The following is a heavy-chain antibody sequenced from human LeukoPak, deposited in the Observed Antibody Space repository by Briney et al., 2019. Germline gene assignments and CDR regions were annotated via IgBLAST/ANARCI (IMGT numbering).Heavy chain of an antibody. CDR3: ARGEGHNSGSYLN. V-gene: IGHV3-33*01. CDR2: IWYDGSNK. D-gene: IGHD1-26*01. Sequence: GGSLRLSCEASGFTFSSYGVHWVRQAPGKGLEWVAVIWYDGSNKYYADSVKGRFTISRDNSKNTVYLQMNSLRAEDTAVYYCARGEGHNSGSYLNWGQGTLVTVSS. J-gene: IGHJ4*02. CDR1: GFTFSSYG.